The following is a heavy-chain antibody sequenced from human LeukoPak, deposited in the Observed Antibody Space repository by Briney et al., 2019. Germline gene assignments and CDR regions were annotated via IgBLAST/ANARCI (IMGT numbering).Heavy chain of an antibody. CDR3: ARSYYYDYRQIDY. V-gene: IGHV4-39*01. D-gene: IGHD3-22*01. CDR2: IYYSGSA. Sequence: PSETLSLTCTVSGDSISTSSYYWGWIRQPPGKGLEWLGSIYYSGSAYYNPSLKSRVTISVDTSKNQFSLNLYSVTAADTAVFYCARSYYYDYRQIDYWGQGTLVTVSS. CDR1: GDSISTSSYY. J-gene: IGHJ4*02.